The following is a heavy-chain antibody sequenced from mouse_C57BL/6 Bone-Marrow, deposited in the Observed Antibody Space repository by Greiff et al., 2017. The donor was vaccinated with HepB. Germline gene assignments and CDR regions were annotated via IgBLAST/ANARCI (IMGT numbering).Heavy chain of an antibody. Sequence: VQLQESGAELARPGASVKLSCKASGYTFTSYGISWVKQRTGQGLEWIGEIYPRSGNTYYNEKFKGKATLTADKSSSTAYMELRGLTSADSAVYFCAREEVFTTVVPLAYWGQGTLVTVSA. J-gene: IGHJ3*01. CDR2: IYPRSGNT. CDR1: GYTFTSYG. CDR3: AREEVFTTVVPLAY. D-gene: IGHD1-1*01. V-gene: IGHV1-81*01.